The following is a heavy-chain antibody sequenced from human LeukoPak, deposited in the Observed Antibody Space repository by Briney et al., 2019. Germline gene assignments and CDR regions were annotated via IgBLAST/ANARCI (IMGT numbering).Heavy chain of an antibody. Sequence: GGSLRLSCAASGFTFSSYSMNWVRQAPGKGLEWVSYISSSSSTIYYADSVKGRFTISRDNAKNSLYLQMNSLRAEDTAVYYCARDQNRDGYNWVDYWGQGTLVTVSS. CDR3: ARDQNRDGYNWVDY. J-gene: IGHJ4*02. CDR2: ISSSSSTI. V-gene: IGHV3-48*04. D-gene: IGHD5-24*01. CDR1: GFTFSSYS.